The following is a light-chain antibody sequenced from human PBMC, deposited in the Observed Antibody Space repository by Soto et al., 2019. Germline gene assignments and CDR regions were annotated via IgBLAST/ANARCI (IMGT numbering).Light chain of an antibody. CDR1: QSITPSY. CDR3: QQYGSSART. V-gene: IGKV3-20*01. Sequence: EGVLTQSPGTLSLSPGDRATLSCRASQSITPSYLAWYQQKPGQAPRLLIYGTFTRAPGIPDRFSGTGTGTDFTLTISRLEPEDCAGYYCQQYGSSARTFGPGTKVEIK. CDR2: GTF. J-gene: IGKJ1*01.